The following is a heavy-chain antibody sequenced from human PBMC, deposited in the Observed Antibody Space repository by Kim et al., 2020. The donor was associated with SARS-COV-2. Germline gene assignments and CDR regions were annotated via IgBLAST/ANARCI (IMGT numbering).Heavy chain of an antibody. V-gene: IGHV3-43*02. CDR2: ISGDGDGT. D-gene: IGHD6-19*01. CDR1: GFTFDDYA. CDR3: AKDTGIAVAAHFDY. Sequence: GGSLRLSCAASGFTFDDYAMHWFRQAPGKGLEWVALISGDGDGTYYADSVKGRFTISRENCKNSLYLQMNSLRTEDTALYYCAKDTGIAVAAHFDYWGQGTLVTVSS. J-gene: IGHJ4*02.